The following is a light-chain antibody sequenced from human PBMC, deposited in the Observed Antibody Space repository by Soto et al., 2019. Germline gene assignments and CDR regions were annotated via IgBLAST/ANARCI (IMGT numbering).Light chain of an antibody. CDR1: SGDVGGYNY. CDR2: EAS. J-gene: IGLJ1*01. V-gene: IGLV2-8*01. CDR3: SSFAGSDNFV. Sequence: QSALTQPPSASGSPGQSVTISCTGTSGDVGGYNYVSWYQQHPGKAPKLMIYEASKRPSGVPDRFSGSKSGDTASLTVSGLQAEDEADYYCSSFAGSDNFVFGTGTKLTVL.